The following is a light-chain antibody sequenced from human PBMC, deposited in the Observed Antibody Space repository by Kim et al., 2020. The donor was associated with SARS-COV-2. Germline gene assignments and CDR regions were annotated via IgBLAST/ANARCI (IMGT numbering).Light chain of an antibody. CDR2: AAS. V-gene: IGKV1-6*01. Sequence: ASIGDRVTITCRESQSIRNDVGWYQQKPGKAPKLLIYAASSLQSGVPSRFSGSGSGTDFTLTISSLQPEDFATYYCLQYYNYPWTFGQGTKVDIK. CDR1: QSIRND. CDR3: LQYYNYPWT. J-gene: IGKJ1*01.